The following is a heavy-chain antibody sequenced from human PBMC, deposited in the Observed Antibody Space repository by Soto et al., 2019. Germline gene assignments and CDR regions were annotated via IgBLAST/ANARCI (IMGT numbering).Heavy chain of an antibody. CDR1: GGSFSGYY. V-gene: IGHV4-34*01. CDR3: AQGKNYFDY. CDR2: INHSGST. Sequence: SETLSLTCAVYGGSFSGYYWSWIRQPPGKGLEWIGEINHSGSTNYNPSLKSRVTISVDTSKNQFSLKLSSVTAADTAVYYCAQGKNYFDYWGQGTLVTVSS. J-gene: IGHJ4*02. D-gene: IGHD3-10*01.